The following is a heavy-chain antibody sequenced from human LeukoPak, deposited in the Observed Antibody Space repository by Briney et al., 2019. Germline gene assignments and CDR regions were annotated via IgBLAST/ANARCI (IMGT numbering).Heavy chain of an antibody. CDR3: VRHNYGYDY. D-gene: IGHD5-18*01. CDR2: ILNDGGST. J-gene: IGHJ4*02. CDR1: GFTFNRYW. Sequence: GGSLRLSCAASGFTFNRYWMRWVRQAPGEGPVWVAHILNDGGSTSYADPVKGRFTIPRDNAKNTLSLQMNSLRAEDTAVYYCVRHNYGYDYWGQGTPVTVSS. V-gene: IGHV3-74*01.